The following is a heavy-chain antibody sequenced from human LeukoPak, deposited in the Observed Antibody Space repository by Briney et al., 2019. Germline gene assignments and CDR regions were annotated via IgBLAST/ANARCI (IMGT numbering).Heavy chain of an antibody. D-gene: IGHD3-22*01. Sequence: SQTLSLTCAVSGGSISSGGYSWNWIRQPPGKGLEWIGYIYHSGSTYYNPSLKSRVTISVDRSKNQFSLKLSSVTAADTAVYYCARVYYYDSSGYYPTVNWYFDLWGRGTLVTVSS. CDR1: GGSISSGGYS. V-gene: IGHV4-30-2*01. J-gene: IGHJ2*01. CDR3: ARVYYYDSSGYYPTVNWYFDL. CDR2: IYHSGST.